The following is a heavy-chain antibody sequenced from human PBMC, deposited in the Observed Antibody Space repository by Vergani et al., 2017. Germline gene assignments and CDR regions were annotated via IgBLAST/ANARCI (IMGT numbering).Heavy chain of an antibody. J-gene: IGHJ4*02. CDR3: ASIARAPTRRNPPPDY. CDR2: IFHTGLT. V-gene: IGHV4-38-2*02. CDR1: GDSISSRNCY. D-gene: IGHD3-16*02. Sequence: QVQLQESGPGLVKPSETLSLTCTVSGDSISSRNCYWGWFRQPPGKGLEWIGNIFHTGLTYRNPSLRSRVAISVDTSRNQFSLKLRSVTAADTAAYFCASIARAPTRRNPPPDYWGQGILVTVSS.